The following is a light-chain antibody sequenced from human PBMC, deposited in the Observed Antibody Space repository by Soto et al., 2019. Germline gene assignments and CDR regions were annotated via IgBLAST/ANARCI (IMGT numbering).Light chain of an antibody. Sequence: EIVLTQSPATLSLSPGERATLSCRASQSVSRYLAWYQQKACQAPRLLIYDASNSATGIPARFSGSGSGTDFSLTISSLEPEDFAVYYCQQRRNWHLTFGQGTKVEIK. CDR1: QSVSRY. J-gene: IGKJ1*01. V-gene: IGKV3-11*01. CDR3: QQRRNWHLT. CDR2: DAS.